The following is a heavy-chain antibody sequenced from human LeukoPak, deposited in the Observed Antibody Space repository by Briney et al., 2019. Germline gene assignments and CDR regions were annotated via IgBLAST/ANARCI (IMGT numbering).Heavy chain of an antibody. J-gene: IGHJ1*01. V-gene: IGHV3-7*01. Sequence: GGSLRLSCTASGFTFGEYAMNWFRQAPGKGLVWVANIKQDGSEKYYVDSVKGRFTISRANAKNSLYLQMNSLRAEDTAVYYCARASDSSSWWFVYFQHWGEGTLVTVSS. CDR3: ARASDSSSWWFVYFQH. D-gene: IGHD6-13*01. CDR1: GFTFGEYA. CDR2: IKQDGSEK.